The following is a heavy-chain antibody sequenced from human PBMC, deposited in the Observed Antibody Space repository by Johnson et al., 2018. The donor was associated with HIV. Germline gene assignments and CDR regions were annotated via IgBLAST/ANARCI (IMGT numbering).Heavy chain of an antibody. V-gene: IGHV3-23*04. Sequence: VQLVESGGGVVRPGGSLRLSCAASGFTFSSYAMSWVRQAPGKGLEWVLAISGRGGTTYYADPVKGRFTISRDNSKNTLHLQRICLRAEDTAVYYCAKDITGTDHALDIGGQGTMVTVSS. J-gene: IGHJ3*02. CDR1: GFTFSSYA. CDR3: AKDITGTDHALDI. CDR2: ISGRGGTT. D-gene: IGHD1-20*01.